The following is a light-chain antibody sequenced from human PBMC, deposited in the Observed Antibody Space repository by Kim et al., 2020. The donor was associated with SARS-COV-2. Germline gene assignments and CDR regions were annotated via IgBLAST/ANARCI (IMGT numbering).Light chain of an antibody. CDR1: QGIGTW. Sequence: ASVGDRVPITCRASQGIGTWLAWYQYEPGKAPKLLIYGASSLQSGVPSRFSGSGSGTDFTLTISSLQPEDFASYYCQQADTFPPTFGGGTKVDIK. V-gene: IGKV1-12*01. CDR3: QQADTFPPT. J-gene: IGKJ4*01. CDR2: GAS.